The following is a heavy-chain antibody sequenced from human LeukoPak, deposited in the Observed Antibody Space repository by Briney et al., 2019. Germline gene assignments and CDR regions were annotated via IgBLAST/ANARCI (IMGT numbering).Heavy chain of an antibody. V-gene: IGHV4-4*09. Sequence: SETLSLTCTVSGDSISSYYCSWIRQPPRKGLEWIGYIYTSGGTNYIPSLKGRVTISIDTSKNQFSLKLSSVTAADSAVYYCARLTRVSTSPDRYYLDYWGQGTLVTVSS. D-gene: IGHD6-6*01. CDR3: ARLTRVSTSPDRYYLDY. J-gene: IGHJ4*02. CDR1: GDSISSYY. CDR2: IYTSGGT.